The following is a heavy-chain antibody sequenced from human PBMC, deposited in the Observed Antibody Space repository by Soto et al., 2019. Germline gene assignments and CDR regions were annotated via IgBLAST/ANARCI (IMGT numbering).Heavy chain of an antibody. J-gene: IGHJ4*02. CDR2: IKRDGSEK. D-gene: IGHD1-26*01. Sequence: GGSLRLSCAASGFIFTNYWMSWVRQAPGKGLEWVANIKRDGSEKRYVDSVKGRFIISRDNARNSLYLQMNSLRADDTGVYYCTSARSVGAPGGFIEYWGQGNLATVSS. CDR3: TSARSVGAPGGFIEY. CDR1: GFIFTNYW. V-gene: IGHV3-7*03.